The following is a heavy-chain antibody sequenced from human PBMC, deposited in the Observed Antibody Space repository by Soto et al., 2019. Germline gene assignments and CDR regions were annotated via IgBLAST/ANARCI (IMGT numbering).Heavy chain of an antibody. CDR2: ISWNSGSI. V-gene: IGHV3-9*01. CDR3: AKDLPTIAVADPEPAFDI. J-gene: IGHJ3*02. Sequence: PGGSLRLSCAASGFTFDDYAMHWVRQAPGKGLEWVSGISWNSGSIGYADSVKGRFTISRDNAKNSLYLQMNSLRAEDTALYYCAKDLPTIAVADPEPAFDIWGQGTMVTVSS. CDR1: GFTFDDYA. D-gene: IGHD6-19*01.